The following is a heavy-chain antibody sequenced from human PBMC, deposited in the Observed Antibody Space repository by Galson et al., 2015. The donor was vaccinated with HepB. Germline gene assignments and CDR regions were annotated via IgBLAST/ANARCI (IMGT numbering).Heavy chain of an antibody. D-gene: IGHD6-13*01. J-gene: IGHJ3*02. CDR1: GGPISSHY. CDR2: IYHSGAT. CDR3: ARGQTSYSSAWYENAFDI. Sequence: LSLTCSVSGGPISSHYWNWIRQSPGKGLEWIGYIYHSGATNYNPSLRSRVTVSVDPAKNQFSLSLTPLTTADTAVYYCARGQTSYSSAWYENAFDIWGQGTMVTVSS. V-gene: IGHV4-59*11.